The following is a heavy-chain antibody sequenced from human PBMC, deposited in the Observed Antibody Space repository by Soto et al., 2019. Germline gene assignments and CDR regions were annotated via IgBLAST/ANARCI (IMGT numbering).Heavy chain of an antibody. D-gene: IGHD3-16*01. J-gene: IGHJ5*02. CDR2: MNPGSGDT. Sequence: ASVKVSCKASGYSFTNNDVTWVRQATGQGLEWMGWMNPGSGDTGYAQKFQGRVTMTRDISIATAYMELSSLRSDDTAIYYCARMATFGSLNWFDPWGQGTLVTVYS. CDR3: ARMATFGSLNWFDP. CDR1: GYSFTNND. V-gene: IGHV1-8*01.